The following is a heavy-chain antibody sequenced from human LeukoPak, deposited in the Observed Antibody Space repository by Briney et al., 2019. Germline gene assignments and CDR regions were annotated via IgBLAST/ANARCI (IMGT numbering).Heavy chain of an antibody. V-gene: IGHV4-34*01. CDR1: GGSFSGYY. D-gene: IGHD3-10*01. CDR3: ARFYGSGSPRSYYYYYYMDV. J-gene: IGHJ6*03. Sequence: SETLSLTCAVYGGSFSGYYWSWIRQPPGKGLEWIGEINHSGSTNYNPSLKSRVTISVDTSKNQFSLKLSSVTAADTAVYYCARFYGSGSPRSYYYYYYMDVWGKGTTVTISS. CDR2: INHSGST.